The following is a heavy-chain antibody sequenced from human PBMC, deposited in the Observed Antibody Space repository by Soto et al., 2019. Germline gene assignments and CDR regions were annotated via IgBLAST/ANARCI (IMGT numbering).Heavy chain of an antibody. J-gene: IGHJ4*02. CDR3: ARGWLRDQWMH. CDR1: GFTFSSYN. D-gene: IGHD5-12*01. V-gene: IGHV3-21*01. Sequence: EVQLVESGGDLVKPGGSLSLSCAASGFTFSSYNMNWVRQAPRKGLEWLSSISSSSTYIYYAHSVKGRFTISRDNARNSLYLQMNSLRAEDTAVYYWARGWLRDQWMHWGQGTQVTVSS. CDR2: ISSSSTYI.